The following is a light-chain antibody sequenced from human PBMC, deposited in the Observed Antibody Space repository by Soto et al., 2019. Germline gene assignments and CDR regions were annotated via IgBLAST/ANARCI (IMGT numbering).Light chain of an antibody. CDR2: GAS. J-gene: IGKJ2*01. V-gene: IGKV3-15*01. Sequence: EIVMTQSPASLSASPGHGATLSCRARQSVASNVAWYQQKPGQGPRLLIHGASTRAAGVPARFSGSGSGTDFTLTISSLQSEDFAVYYCQQYHNWPPQYTFGQGTKLQIK. CDR1: QSVASN. CDR3: QQYHNWPPQYT.